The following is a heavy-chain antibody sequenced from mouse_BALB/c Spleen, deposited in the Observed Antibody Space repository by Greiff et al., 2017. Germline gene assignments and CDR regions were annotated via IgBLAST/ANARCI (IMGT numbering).Heavy chain of an antibody. J-gene: IGHJ4*01. D-gene: IGHD2-1*01. V-gene: IGHV5-4*02. CDR2: ISDGGSYT. CDR1: GFTFSDYY. CDR3: ARDYYGNHEAMDY. Sequence: EVQVVESGGGLVKPGGSLKLSCAASGFTFSDYYMYWVRQTPEKRLEWVATISDGGSYTYYPDSVKGRFTISRDNAKNNLYLQMSSLKSEDTAMYYCARDYYGNHEAMDYWGQGTSVTVSS.